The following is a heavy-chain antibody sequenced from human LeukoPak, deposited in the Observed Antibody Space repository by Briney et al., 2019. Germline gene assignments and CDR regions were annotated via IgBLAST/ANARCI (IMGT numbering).Heavy chain of an antibody. Sequence: PSETLSLTCKVSGYSITSGYYWGWIRRPPGKGLEWIATFYHSGSTYYNASLKSRVTISVDTSKNQFSLKLTSVTAADAAVYYCARRGATGDLAGAFDIWGQGTMVTVSS. CDR1: GYSITSGYY. V-gene: IGHV4-38-2*02. D-gene: IGHD7-27*01. CDR2: FYHSGST. CDR3: ARRGATGDLAGAFDI. J-gene: IGHJ3*02.